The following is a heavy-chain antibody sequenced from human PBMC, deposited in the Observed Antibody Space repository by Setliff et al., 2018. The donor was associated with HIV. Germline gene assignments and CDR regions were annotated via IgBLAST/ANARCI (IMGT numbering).Heavy chain of an antibody. D-gene: IGHD4-4*01. J-gene: IGHJ5*02. CDR1: GDSISSYY. Sequence: PSETLSLTCTVSGDSISSYYWSWIRQPPGKGLEWIGYIYTSGSTNYNPSLKSRVTISVDTSKNQFSLKLNSVTAADTAVYYCARFSNTLNWFDPWGQGTLVTVSS. CDR2: IYTSGST. V-gene: IGHV4-4*09. CDR3: ARFSNTLNWFDP.